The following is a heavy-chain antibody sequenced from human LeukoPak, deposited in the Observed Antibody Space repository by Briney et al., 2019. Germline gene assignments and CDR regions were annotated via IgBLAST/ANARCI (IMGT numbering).Heavy chain of an antibody. CDR2: ISAYNGNT. V-gene: IGHV1-18*01. CDR3: ARIRFAKPPFYYYYYMDV. Sequence: GASVKVSCKASGYTFTSYGISWVRQAPGQGLEWMGWISAYNGNTNYAQNLQGRVTMTTDTSTSTAYMELRSLRSDDTAVYYCARIRFAKPPFYYYYYMDVWGKGTTVTVSS. D-gene: IGHD3-3*01. CDR1: GYTFTSYG. J-gene: IGHJ6*03.